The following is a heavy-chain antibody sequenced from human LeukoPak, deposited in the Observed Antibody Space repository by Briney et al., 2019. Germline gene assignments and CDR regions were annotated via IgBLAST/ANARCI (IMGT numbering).Heavy chain of an antibody. CDR1: GGSISSSSYY. V-gene: IGHV4-39*07. J-gene: IGHJ4*02. CDR2: IYYSGST. D-gene: IGHD2-15*01. Sequence: SETLSLTCTVSGGSISSSSYYWGWIRQPPGKGLEWIGSIYYSGSTYYNPSLKSRVTISVDTSKNQFSLKLSSVTAADTAVYYCARRIGRDAFDYWGQGTLVTVSS. CDR3: ARRIGRDAFDY.